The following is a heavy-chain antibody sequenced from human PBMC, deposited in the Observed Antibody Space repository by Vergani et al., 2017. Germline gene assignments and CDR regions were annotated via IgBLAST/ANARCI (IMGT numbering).Heavy chain of an antibody. Sequence: QLQLQESGPGLVKPSETLSLTCTVSGGSISSSSYYWGWIRQPPGKGLEWIGEINHSGSTNYNPSLKSRVTISVDTSKNQFSLKLSSVTAADTAVYYCARVTRYCTNGVCYRPYYYGMDVWGQGTTVTVSS. J-gene: IGHJ6*02. CDR1: GGSISSSSYY. CDR2: INHSGST. V-gene: IGHV4-39*07. D-gene: IGHD2-8*01. CDR3: ARVTRYCTNGVCYRPYYYGMDV.